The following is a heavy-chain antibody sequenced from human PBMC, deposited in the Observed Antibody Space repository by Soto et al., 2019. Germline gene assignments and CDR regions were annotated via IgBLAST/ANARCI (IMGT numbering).Heavy chain of an antibody. D-gene: IGHD3-16*01. V-gene: IGHV3-23*01. CDR1: GFTFSSNA. CDR2: IGSSGATT. J-gene: IGHJ4*02. Sequence: EVQLLESGGGVVQPGGSLRLSCVASGFTFSSNAMRWVRQAPGKGLEWVSAIGSSGATTYYADSVKGRFTISRDYSKNTVYLQMNSLRVEATAVSYCAKAFGTYYFDHWGQGTLDAVSS. CDR3: AKAFGTYYFDH.